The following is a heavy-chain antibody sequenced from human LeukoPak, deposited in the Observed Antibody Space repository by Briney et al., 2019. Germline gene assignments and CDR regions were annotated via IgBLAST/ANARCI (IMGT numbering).Heavy chain of an antibody. D-gene: IGHD6-19*01. CDR2: INPNGGDT. CDR1: GYTFTGYY. J-gene: IGHJ6*03. V-gene: IGHV1-2*02. CDR3: ARDLRYSSGWSASGMDV. Sequence: ASVKVSCKASGYTFTGYYMHWVRQAPGQGLQCMGWINPNGGDTNYAQKFQGRVTMTRDTSISTAYMELSRLRSDDTAVYYCARDLRYSSGWSASGMDVWGKGTTVTISS.